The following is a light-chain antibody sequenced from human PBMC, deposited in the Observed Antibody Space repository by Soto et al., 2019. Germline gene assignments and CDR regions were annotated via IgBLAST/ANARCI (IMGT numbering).Light chain of an antibody. CDR3: QRYTNTNNPWM. V-gene: IGKV1-39*01. Sequence: DIQMTQSPSSLSASVGDRFTMTCRASQSISSYLNWYQQKPGKAPKLLIYAASSLQSGVPSRFSGSGSGTEFTLIISGLQPDDSATYYCQRYTNTNNPWMFGQGTKVDI. CDR2: AAS. J-gene: IGKJ1*01. CDR1: QSISSY.